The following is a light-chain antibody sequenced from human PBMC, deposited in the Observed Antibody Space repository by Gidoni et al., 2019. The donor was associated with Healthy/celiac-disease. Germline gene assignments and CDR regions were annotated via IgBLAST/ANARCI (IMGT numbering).Light chain of an antibody. J-gene: IGKJ1*01. CDR1: QSISSW. CDR2: KAS. V-gene: IGKV1-5*03. Sequence: IQMTQSPSTLSASVGDRVTITCRASQSISSWLAWYQQKPGKASKLLIYKASSLESGVPSRFSGSGSGTEFTLTISSLQPDDFATYYCQQYNSYWTFGQGTKVEIK. CDR3: QQYNSYWT.